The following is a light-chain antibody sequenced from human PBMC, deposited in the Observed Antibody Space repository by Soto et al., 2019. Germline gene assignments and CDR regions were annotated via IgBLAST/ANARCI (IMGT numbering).Light chain of an antibody. CDR2: EGI. V-gene: IGLV2-23*01. J-gene: IGLJ1*01. Sequence: QSALTQPASVSGSPGQSITISCTGTSSTVGGFNVVSWYQQHPGKAPKVIIYEGIKRPSGVPNRFSVSNSGSTASLTISGLQAEDEADYYCCSYVGATTYVFGTRTKLTVL. CDR1: SSTVGGFNV. CDR3: CSYVGATTYV.